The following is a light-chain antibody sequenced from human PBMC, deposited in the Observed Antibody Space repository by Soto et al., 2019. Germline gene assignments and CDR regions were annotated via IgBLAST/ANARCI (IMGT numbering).Light chain of an antibody. V-gene: IGKV1-8*01. Sequence: AIRMTQSPSSFSASTGDRVTITCRASQDISSYLAGYQQKVGKAPKLLIYAAATLQRGAPSRFSGSGSGTDFTLTISRLQSEDFATYDCQQYFSYPYSFGHGTKLEI. J-gene: IGKJ2*01. CDR2: AAA. CDR1: QDISSY. CDR3: QQYFSYPYS.